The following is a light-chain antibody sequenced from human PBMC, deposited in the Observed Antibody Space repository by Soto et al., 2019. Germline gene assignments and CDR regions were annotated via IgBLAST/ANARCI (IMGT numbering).Light chain of an antibody. V-gene: IGKV3-20*01. CDR2: GAS. Sequence: EIVLTQSPGTLSLSPGERATLSCRASQSISSSYLAWYQQKPGQAPRLLIYGASRRATGIPDRFSGRESGTDFTLTITRLEPEDSAVYFCQQYTGPPTTFGQGTRLEIK. J-gene: IGKJ5*01. CDR3: QQYTGPPTT. CDR1: QSISSSY.